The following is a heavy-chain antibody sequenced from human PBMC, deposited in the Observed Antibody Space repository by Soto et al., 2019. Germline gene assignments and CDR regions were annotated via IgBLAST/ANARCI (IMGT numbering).Heavy chain of an antibody. V-gene: IGHV3-23*01. CDR2: ISGSGGST. J-gene: IGHJ2*01. CDR1: GFTFSSYA. Sequence: EVQLLESGGGLVQPGGSLRLSCAASGFTFSSYAMSWVRQAPGKGLEWVSAISGSGGSTYYADSVKGRFTISRDNSKNTLYLQMNSLRAEDTAVYYCAKDYAYGDYGYWYFDLWGRGTLDTVSS. D-gene: IGHD4-17*01. CDR3: AKDYAYGDYGYWYFDL.